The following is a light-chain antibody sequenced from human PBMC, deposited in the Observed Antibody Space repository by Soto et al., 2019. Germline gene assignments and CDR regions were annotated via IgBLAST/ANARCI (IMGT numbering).Light chain of an antibody. J-gene: IGLJ1*01. V-gene: IGLV2-23*02. Sequence: QSVLTQPASVSGSPGQSITISCTGTSSDVGSYNLVSWCQQHPGKAPKLMIYEVSKRPSGVSNRFSGSKSGNTASLTISGLQAEDEADYYCCSYAGSSTFHVFGTGTKLTVL. CDR3: CSYAGSSTFHV. CDR1: SSDVGSYNL. CDR2: EVS.